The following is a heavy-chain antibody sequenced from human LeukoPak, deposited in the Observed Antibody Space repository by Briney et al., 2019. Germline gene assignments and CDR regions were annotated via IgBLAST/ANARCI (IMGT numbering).Heavy chain of an antibody. J-gene: IGHJ6*02. CDR1: GFTFSGYG. CDR2: ISYDGSNK. V-gene: IGHV3-30*18. CDR3: AKGKVAYGDYSNYGMDV. D-gene: IGHD4-17*01. Sequence: GRSLRLSCAASGFTFSGYGMHWVRQAPGKGLEWVAVISYDGSNKYYADSVKGRFTISRDNSKNTLYLQMNSLRAEDAAVYYCAKGKVAYGDYSNYGMDVWGQGITVTVSS.